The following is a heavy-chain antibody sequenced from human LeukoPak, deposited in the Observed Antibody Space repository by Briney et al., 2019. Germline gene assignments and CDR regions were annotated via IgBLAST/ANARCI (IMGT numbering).Heavy chain of an antibody. J-gene: IGHJ3*02. CDR1: GFTFSSYA. CDR2: ISSNGGST. D-gene: IGHD6-19*01. CDR3: VKEVTGSGWDAFDI. Sequence: GGSLRLSCAASGFTFSSYAMHWVRQTPGKGLEYVSAISSNGGSTYYADSVKGRFTISRDNSKNTLYLQMSSLRAEDTAVYYCVKEVTGSGWDAFDIWGQGTMVTVSS. V-gene: IGHV3-64D*06.